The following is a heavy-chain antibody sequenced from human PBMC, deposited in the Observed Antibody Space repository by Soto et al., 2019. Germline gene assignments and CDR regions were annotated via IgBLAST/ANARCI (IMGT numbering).Heavy chain of an antibody. V-gene: IGHV3-30-3*01. CDR2: ISYDGSNK. D-gene: IGHD2-2*01. J-gene: IGHJ6*02. CDR1: GFTFSSYA. Sequence: GGSLRLSCAASGFTFSSYAMHWIRQAPGKGLEWVAVISYDGSNKYYADSVKGRFTISRDNSKNTLYLQMNSLRAEDTAVYYCARDIGDIVVVPAATNGMDVWGQGTTVTVSS. CDR3: ARDIGDIVVVPAATNGMDV.